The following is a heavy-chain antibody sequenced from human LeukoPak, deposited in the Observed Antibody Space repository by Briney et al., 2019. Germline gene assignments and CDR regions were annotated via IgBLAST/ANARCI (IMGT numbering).Heavy chain of an antibody. CDR3: ARGSFYYGSGSFDY. CDR2: INPNSGGT. V-gene: IGHV1-2*02. D-gene: IGHD3-10*01. J-gene: IGHJ4*02. Sequence: WINPNSGGTNYAQKFQGRVTMTRDTSISTAYMELSRLRSDDTAVYYCARGSFYYGSGSFDYWGQGTLVTVSS.